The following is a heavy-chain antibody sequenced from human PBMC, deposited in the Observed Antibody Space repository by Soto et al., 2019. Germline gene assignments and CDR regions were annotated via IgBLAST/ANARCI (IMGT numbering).Heavy chain of an antibody. CDR3: ARGYYDSTGFYYRY. Sequence: QVHLVQSGAEVKKPGASVKVSCKASGYTFTSYTITWVRQAPGKGLEWMGWISASNGNTNSAHSLQGRLTMTIDTSTTTAYMELRSLRSDDTAVYFCARGYYDSTGFYYRYWGQGTLVTV. CDR2: ISASNGNT. CDR1: GYTFTSYT. V-gene: IGHV1-18*01. J-gene: IGHJ4*02. D-gene: IGHD3-22*01.